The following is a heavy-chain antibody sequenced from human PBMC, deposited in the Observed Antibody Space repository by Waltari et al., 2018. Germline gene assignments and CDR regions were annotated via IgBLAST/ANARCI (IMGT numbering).Heavy chain of an antibody. CDR3: ARHQRRGRRGLDV. Sequence: QVQLKQWGTGLLRPSETLSLKCAVYGVTLTGYYWTWVRQSPGKGLAWIGEIEHRGVTNSNLSVMSRVFRSVDTSDKQLSLKLRSVTAAGTAVYYCARHQRRGRRGLDVWGQGTQVAVSS. J-gene: IGHJ4*02. V-gene: IGHV4-34*02. CDR1: GVTLTGYY. D-gene: IGHD1-26*01. CDR2: IEHRGVT.